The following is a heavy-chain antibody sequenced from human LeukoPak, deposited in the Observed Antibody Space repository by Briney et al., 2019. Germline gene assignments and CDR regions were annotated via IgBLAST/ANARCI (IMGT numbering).Heavy chain of an antibody. V-gene: IGHV3-7*01. J-gene: IGHJ4*02. CDR3: ARDLAGHYYGSGSSFDY. Sequence: PGGSLRLSCAASGFTFSNYWMSWVRQAPGKGLEWVANIREDGSEKYYVDSVKGQLTISRDNAKNSLFLQMDSLRAEDTAVYYCARDLAGHYYGSGSSFDYWGQGTLVTVS. CDR2: IREDGSEK. CDR1: GFTFSNYW. D-gene: IGHD3-10*01.